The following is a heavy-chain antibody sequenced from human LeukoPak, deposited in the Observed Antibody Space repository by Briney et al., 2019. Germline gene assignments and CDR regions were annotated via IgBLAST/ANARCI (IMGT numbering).Heavy chain of an antibody. V-gene: IGHV1-8*01. CDR3: ARARTDLGSGDLAYAFEI. CDR1: GYTFTSYD. J-gene: IGHJ3*02. CDR2: MNPNSANT. Sequence: EASVKVSCKASGYTFTSYDINWVRQATGQGLEWMGWMNPNSANTGYAEKFQGRVSMTRNNPISTAYMELSGLRSEDTAVYYCARARTDLGSGDLAYAFEIWGQGTMITVSS. D-gene: IGHD7-27*01.